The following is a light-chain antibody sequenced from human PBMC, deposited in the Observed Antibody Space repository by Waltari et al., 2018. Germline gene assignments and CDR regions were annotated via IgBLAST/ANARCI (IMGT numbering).Light chain of an antibody. CDR1: SGHSNSA. J-gene: IGLJ3*02. CDR2: VNSAGCH. Sequence: QLMLPHSPSVSASLGASVKITCTLRSGHSNSAIAWNQQQPETGPRYLMMVNSAGCHSKGDGVATRFSGSSSGAEQYLTISTRQAEKEADDYCHTGGLGIWVFGGSTKLTVL. CDR3: HTGGLGIWV. V-gene: IGLV4-69*01.